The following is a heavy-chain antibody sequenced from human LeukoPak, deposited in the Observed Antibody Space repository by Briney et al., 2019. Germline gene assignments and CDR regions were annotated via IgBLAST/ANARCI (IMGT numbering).Heavy chain of an antibody. CDR3: ARGKRGIAGTYWFDP. J-gene: IGHJ5*02. V-gene: IGHV4-34*01. D-gene: IGHD1-20*01. Sequence: SETLSLTCAVYGGSFSGYYWSWIRQCPGKGLEWIGEINHSGSTNYNPSLKSRVTISVDTSKNQFSLKLSSVTAADTAVYYCARGKRGIAGTYWFDPWGQGTLVTVSS. CDR2: INHSGST. CDR1: GGSFSGYY.